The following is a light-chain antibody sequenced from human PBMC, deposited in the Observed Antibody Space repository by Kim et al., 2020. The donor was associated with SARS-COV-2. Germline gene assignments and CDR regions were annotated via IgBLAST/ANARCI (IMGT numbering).Light chain of an antibody. CDR2: AVS. J-gene: IGKJ4*01. CDR1: QSVNNNF. Sequence: EIVLTQSPGTLSLSPGERATLSCRTSQSVNNNFLAWYQQKPGQAPRLLIYAVSTRATGIPDRFSGSGSGTDFTLTISRLEPEDSAVYYCQKYGSSLLTFGGGTKVDIK. V-gene: IGKV3-20*01. CDR3: QKYGSSLLT.